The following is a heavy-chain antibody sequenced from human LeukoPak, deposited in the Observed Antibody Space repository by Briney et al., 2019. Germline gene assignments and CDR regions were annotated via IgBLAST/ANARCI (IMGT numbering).Heavy chain of an antibody. CDR2: IYYSGST. CDR3: ARGAGGATEVYYFDY. D-gene: IGHD1-26*01. V-gene: IGHV4-31*03. J-gene: IGHJ4*02. CDR1: GGSISSGGYY. Sequence: TSETLSLTCTVSGGSISSGGYYWSWIRQHPGKGLEWIGYIYYSGSTYYNPSLKSRVTISVDTSKNQFSLKLSSVTAADTAVYYCARGAGGATEVYYFDYWGQGTLVTVSS.